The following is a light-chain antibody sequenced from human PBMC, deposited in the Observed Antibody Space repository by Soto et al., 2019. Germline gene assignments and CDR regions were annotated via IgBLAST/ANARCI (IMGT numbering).Light chain of an antibody. J-gene: IGLJ3*02. CDR2: GDR. Sequence: QSVLTQQPSVSGAPGQRVTIFCTGSNSNIGSHYDVNWYQQLPGKAPKLLIYGDRIRPSGVPDRFSGSQSGTSASLAITGFQAEHEAHYYCQSYDSSLSGWVFGGGTKLTVL. CDR3: QSYDSSLSGWV. CDR1: NSNIGSHYD. V-gene: IGLV1-40*01.